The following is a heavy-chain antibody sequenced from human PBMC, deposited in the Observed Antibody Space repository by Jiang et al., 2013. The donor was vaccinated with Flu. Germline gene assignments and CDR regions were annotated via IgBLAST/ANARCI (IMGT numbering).Heavy chain of an antibody. CDR2: ISPYNGYT. CDR3: AKDRGLTEDDY. V-gene: IGHV1-18*01. D-gene: IGHD1-20*01. J-gene: IGHJ4*02. Sequence: SGAEVKKPGASVKVSCKASGYTFTNYGFSWVRQAPGQGLEWMGWISPYNGYTKYVQKFQGRVTMTTDTSTSTAYMELRSLRSDDTAVYYCAKDRGLTEDDYWGQGTLVTVSS. CDR1: GYTFTNYG.